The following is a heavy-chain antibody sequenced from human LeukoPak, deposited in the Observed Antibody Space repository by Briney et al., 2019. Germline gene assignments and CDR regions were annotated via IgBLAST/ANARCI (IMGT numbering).Heavy chain of an antibody. J-gene: IGHJ4*02. CDR1: GYTFSCYY. D-gene: IGHD5-12*01. CDR2: IDDSGDT. Sequence: ASVKVSCKASGYTFSCYYIHWVRQAPGQGLEWMGWIDDSGDTYYARNFQGRVTMTRDTSISTSYMDLSSLTSDDTAIYHCARGRGWLRLDFWGQGTLVTVSS. V-gene: IGHV1-2*02. CDR3: ARGRGWLRLDF.